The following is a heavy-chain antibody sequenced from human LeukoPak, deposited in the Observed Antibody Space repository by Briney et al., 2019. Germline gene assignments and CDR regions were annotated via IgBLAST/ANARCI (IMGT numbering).Heavy chain of an antibody. D-gene: IGHD3-22*01. V-gene: IGHV3-49*04. Sequence: GGSLRLSCAASGFTVSNNYMSWVRQAPGKGLEWVGFIRSKAYGGTTEYAASVKGRFTISRDDSKSIAYLQMDSLKTEDTAVYYCTRDYYDSSGYFDWGQGTLVTVSS. CDR1: GFTVSNNY. CDR3: TRDYYDSSGYFD. J-gene: IGHJ4*02. CDR2: IRSKAYGGTT.